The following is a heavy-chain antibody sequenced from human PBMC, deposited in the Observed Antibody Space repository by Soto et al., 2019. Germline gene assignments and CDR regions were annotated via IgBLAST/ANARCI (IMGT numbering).Heavy chain of an antibody. CDR3: ARMVGATLVDF. CDR1: GASISSTTSGNW. Sequence: QVQLQESGPGLVRPSGTLSLTCAVSGASISSTTSGNWWSWVRQPPGKGLEWIGEIYHSGSTNYTPSLKSRVTMSVDKSKNQFSLKLNSVPAADTAVYFCARMVGATLVDFWGQGTLVTVSS. D-gene: IGHD1-26*01. CDR2: IYHSGST. V-gene: IGHV4-4*02. J-gene: IGHJ4*02.